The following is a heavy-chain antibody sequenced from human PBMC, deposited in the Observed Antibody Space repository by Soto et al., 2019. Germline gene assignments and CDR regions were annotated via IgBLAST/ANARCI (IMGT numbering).Heavy chain of an antibody. CDR2: IYSSGSN. CDR3: ARRGPLTGYVLDYYYGMDV. Sequence: SDTLTLTCTVFGYSIISSDWSRILQPPGKGREWIAYIYSSGSNNNNPSLKDRVTISVATPKNLFSLKLSSVTAADTAVYYCARRGPLTGYVLDYYYGMDVWGQGTTVT. V-gene: IGHV4-59*07. CDR1: GYSIISSD. J-gene: IGHJ6*01. D-gene: IGHD3-9*01.